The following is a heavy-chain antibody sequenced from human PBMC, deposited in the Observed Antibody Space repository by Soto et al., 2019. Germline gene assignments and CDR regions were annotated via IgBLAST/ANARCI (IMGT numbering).Heavy chain of an antibody. CDR1: GGTFSSYA. V-gene: IGHV1-69*13. CDR3: ASQRGYSGYDRGDYYYYGMDV. Sequence: SVKVSCKASGGTFSSYAISWVRQAPGQGLEWMGGIIPIFGTANYAQKFQGRVTITADESTSTAYMELSSLRSEDTAVYYCASQRGYSGYDRGDYYYYGMDVWGQGTTVTVSS. D-gene: IGHD5-12*01. J-gene: IGHJ6*02. CDR2: IIPIFGTA.